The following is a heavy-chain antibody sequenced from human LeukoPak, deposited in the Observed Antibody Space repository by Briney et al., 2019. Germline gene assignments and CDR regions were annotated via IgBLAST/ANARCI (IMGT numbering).Heavy chain of an antibody. J-gene: IGHJ4*02. Sequence: GGSLRLSCAASGFSFTSYSISWVRQAPGKGLEWVSSISRTSTYIYYADSVKGRFTIFRDNAKNALYLQMNSLRAEDTAVYYCANGPTSSGHFYYFDYWGQGTQVTVSS. D-gene: IGHD3-22*01. CDR2: ISRTSTYI. CDR3: ANGPTSSGHFYYFDY. CDR1: GFSFTSYS. V-gene: IGHV3-21*01.